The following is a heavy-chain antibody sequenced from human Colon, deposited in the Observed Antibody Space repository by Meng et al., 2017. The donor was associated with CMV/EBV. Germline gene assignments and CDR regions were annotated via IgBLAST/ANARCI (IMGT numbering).Heavy chain of an antibody. CDR1: GFTFSTYG. CDR3: AKDNYGSRNFYGAFDY. D-gene: IGHD3-10*01. Sequence: GFTFSTYGMDCVRQARGKGVGWVAAISSDGSDEYYADSVKGRFTISRDNSKNTLYLHMNSLRAEDTAVYYCAKDNYGSRNFYGAFDYWGQGSLVTVSS. J-gene: IGHJ4*02. V-gene: IGHV3-30*18. CDR2: ISSDGSDE.